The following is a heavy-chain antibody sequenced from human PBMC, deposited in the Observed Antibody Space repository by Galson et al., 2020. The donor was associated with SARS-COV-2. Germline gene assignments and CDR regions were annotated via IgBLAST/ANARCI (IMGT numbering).Heavy chain of an antibody. V-gene: IGHV3-30-3*01. CDR2: ISYDGSNK. D-gene: IGHD5-18*01. CDR1: GFTFSSYA. CDR3: ARDLLYSYGYGYDY. Sequence: GESLKISCAASGFTFSSYAMHWVRQAPGKGLEWVAVISYDGSNKYYADSVKGRFTISRDNSKNTLYLQMNSLRAEDTAVYYCARDLLYSYGYGYDYWGQGTLVTVSS. J-gene: IGHJ4*02.